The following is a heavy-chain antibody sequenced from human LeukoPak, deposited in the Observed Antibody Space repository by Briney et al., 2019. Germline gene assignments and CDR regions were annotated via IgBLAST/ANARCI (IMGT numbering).Heavy chain of an antibody. CDR2: ISGDNGNT. V-gene: IGHV1-18*01. J-gene: IGHJ4*02. D-gene: IGHD3-10*01. CDR3: ARGGIVWFATTDY. CDR1: GYTFISFG. Sequence: ASVKVSCKASGYTFISFGISWVRQAPGQGLEWMGWISGDNGNTNYAQKLQGRVTMTTDTSTSTAHMELRSLRSDDTAVYYCARGGIVWFATTDYWGQGTLVTVSS.